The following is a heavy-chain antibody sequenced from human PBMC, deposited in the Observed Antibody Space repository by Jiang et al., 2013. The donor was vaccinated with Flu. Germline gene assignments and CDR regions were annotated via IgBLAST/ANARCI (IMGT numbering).Heavy chain of an antibody. CDR2: IYYSGST. J-gene: IGHJ4*02. CDR1: GGSISSGGYY. D-gene: IGHD4-23*01. Sequence: GSGLVKPSQTLSLTCTVSGGSISSGGYYWSWIRQHPGKGLEWIGYIYYSGSTYYNPSLKSRVTISVDTSKNQFSLKLSSVTAADTAVYYCARERKWEYGGNSGLDYWGQGTLVTVSS. CDR3: ARERKWEYGGNSGLDY. V-gene: IGHV4-31*03.